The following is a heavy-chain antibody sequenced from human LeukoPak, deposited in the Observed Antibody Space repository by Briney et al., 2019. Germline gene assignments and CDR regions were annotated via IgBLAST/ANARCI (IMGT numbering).Heavy chain of an antibody. D-gene: IGHD4-17*01. CDR2: INPNSGGT. Sequence: GASVKVSCKASGYTFTGYYMHWVRQAPGQGLEWMGRINPNSGGTNYAQKFQGRVTMTRDTSISTAYMELSRLRSDDTAVYYCARATVTTTFDAFDIWGQGTMVTVSS. CDR3: ARATVTTTFDAFDI. J-gene: IGHJ3*02. CDR1: GYTFTGYY. V-gene: IGHV1-2*06.